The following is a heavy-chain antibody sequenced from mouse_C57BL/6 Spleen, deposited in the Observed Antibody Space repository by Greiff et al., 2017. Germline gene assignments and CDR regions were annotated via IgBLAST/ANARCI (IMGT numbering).Heavy chain of an antibody. CDR2: IYPGSGST. D-gene: IGHD2-12*01. J-gene: IGHJ3*01. CDR1: GYTFTSYW. V-gene: IGHV1-55*01. CDR3: ARYLYDEGAWFAY. Sequence: QVQLQQPGAELVQPGASVKMSCKASGYTFTSYWITWVKQRPGQGLEWIGDIYPGSGSTNYNEKFKSKATLTVDTSSSTAYMQLSSLTSEDSAVYYCARYLYDEGAWFAYWGQGTLVTVSA.